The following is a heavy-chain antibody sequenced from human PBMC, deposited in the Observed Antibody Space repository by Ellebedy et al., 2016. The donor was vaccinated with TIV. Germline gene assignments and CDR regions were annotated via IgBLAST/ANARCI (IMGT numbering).Heavy chain of an antibody. D-gene: IGHD1-26*01. CDR1: GFTFSSYA. J-gene: IGHJ4*02. CDR2: ISYDGSNK. CDR3: ARVSGGGSYYFDY. V-gene: IGHV3-30*04. Sequence: GESLKISCAASGFTFSSYAMHWVRQAPGKGLERVAVISYDGSNKYYADSVKGRFTISRDNSKNTLYLQMNSLRAEDTAVYYCARVSGGGSYYFDYWGQGTLVTVSS.